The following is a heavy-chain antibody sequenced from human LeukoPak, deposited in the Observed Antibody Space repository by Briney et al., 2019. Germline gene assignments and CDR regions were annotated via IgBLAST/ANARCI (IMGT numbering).Heavy chain of an antibody. V-gene: IGHV3-23*01. CDR3: ARGGSSSWYSSGAFDI. J-gene: IGHJ3*02. Sequence: GGSLRLSCAASGFTFARYGMTWVRQAPGKGLEWVSVSALTHGGYTTYYADSVKGRFTISRDNSKNTLYLQMNSLRAEDTAVYYCARGGSSSWYSSGAFDIWGQGTMVTVSS. CDR2: LTHGGYTT. D-gene: IGHD6-13*01. CDR1: GFTFARYG.